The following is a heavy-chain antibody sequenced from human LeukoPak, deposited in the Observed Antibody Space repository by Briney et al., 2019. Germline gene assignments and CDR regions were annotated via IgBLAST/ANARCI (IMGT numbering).Heavy chain of an antibody. CDR2: ISSSGGST. CDR1: GFTFSSYA. Sequence: GGSLRLSCAASGFTFSSYAMSWVRQAPGKGLGWVSAISSSGGSTYYADSVKGRFTISRDNSKNTLYLQMNSLRAEDTAVYYCAKDGQSASFDYWGQGTLVTVSS. CDR3: AKDGQSASFDY. J-gene: IGHJ4*02. V-gene: IGHV3-23*01.